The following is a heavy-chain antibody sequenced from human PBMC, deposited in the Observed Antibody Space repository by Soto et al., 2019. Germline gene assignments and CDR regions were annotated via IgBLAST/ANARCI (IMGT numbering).Heavy chain of an antibody. CDR3: ARDWYQLPLVLDY. V-gene: IGHV3-33*01. J-gene: IGHJ4*02. D-gene: IGHD2-2*01. CDR2: IWYDGSNK. Sequence: QVQLVESGGGVVQPGRSLRLSCAASGFTFSSYCMHWVRQAPGKGLEWVAVIWYDGSNKYYADSVKGRFTISRDNSKNTLYLQMNSLRAEDTAVYYCARDWYQLPLVLDYWGQGTLVTVSS. CDR1: GFTFSSYC.